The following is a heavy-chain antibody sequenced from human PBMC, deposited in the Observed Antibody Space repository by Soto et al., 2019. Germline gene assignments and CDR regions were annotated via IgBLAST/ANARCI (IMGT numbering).Heavy chain of an antibody. V-gene: IGHV4-39*01. Sequence: QLQLQESGPGLVKPSETLSLTCTVSGGSVSSNSYSWGWIRQSPGKGLEWIGIIYSTETTYYHPSLLSRVTISADTPMNEFSLRLSSVTAAATAVYYCARLNGYCVSTGCHGYYGMDVWGQGTTVTVSS. CDR1: GGSVSSNSYS. D-gene: IGHD2-2*03. CDR2: IYSTETT. CDR3: ARLNGYCVSTGCHGYYGMDV. J-gene: IGHJ6*02.